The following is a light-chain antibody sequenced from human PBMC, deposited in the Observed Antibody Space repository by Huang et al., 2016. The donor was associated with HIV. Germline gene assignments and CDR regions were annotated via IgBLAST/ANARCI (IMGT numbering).Light chain of an antibody. V-gene: IGKV3-15*01. CDR2: GSS. J-gene: IGKJ1*01. CDR3: QQYNNWPPWT. CDR1: QSVDTN. Sequence: EIVMTQSPATLSVSPGDRANLSCKASQSVDTNLAWYQQKPGQAPRRLIYGSSTRATGIRARFSVSGSGTEFNITISRLQSEDFSIYYCQQYNNWPPWTFGQGTKVEIK.